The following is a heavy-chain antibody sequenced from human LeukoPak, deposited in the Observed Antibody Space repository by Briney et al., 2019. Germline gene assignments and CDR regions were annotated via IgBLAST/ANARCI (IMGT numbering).Heavy chain of an antibody. Sequence: ETLSLTCAVSGGSISSSSYYWGWVRQAPGKGLEWVANIKQDGSETYHVDSVKGRFTISRDNAKNSLYLQMNSLRAEDTAVYYCARMVRETDYWGQGTLVIVSS. D-gene: IGHD3-10*01. CDR1: GGSISSSSYY. CDR2: IKQDGSET. CDR3: ARMVRETDY. J-gene: IGHJ4*02. V-gene: IGHV3-7*01.